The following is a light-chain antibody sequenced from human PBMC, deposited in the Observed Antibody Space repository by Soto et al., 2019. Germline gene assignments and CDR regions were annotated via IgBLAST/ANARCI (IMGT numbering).Light chain of an antibody. J-gene: IGLJ1*01. CDR2: EVS. Sequence: QSALTQPASVSGSPGQSITISCTETSSDVGGYNYVSWYQQHPGKAPKVMIYEVSNRPSGVSNRFSGSKSGNTASLTISGLQAEDEADYYCSSYTSSSTPYVFGTGTKLTVL. CDR3: SSYTSSSTPYV. CDR1: SSDVGGYNY. V-gene: IGLV2-14*01.